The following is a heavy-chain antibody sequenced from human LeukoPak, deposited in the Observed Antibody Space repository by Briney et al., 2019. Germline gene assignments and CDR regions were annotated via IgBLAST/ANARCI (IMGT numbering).Heavy chain of an antibody. CDR1: GGSISSYY. Sequence: MASETLSLTCTVSGGSISSYYWSWIRQPAGKGLEWIGRIYTSGSTNYNPSLKSRVTMSVDTSKNRFSLKLSSVTAADTAVYYCARGPRTYYYDSSGYYRFDPWGQGTLVTVSS. CDR3: ARGPRTYYYDSSGYYRFDP. D-gene: IGHD3-22*01. V-gene: IGHV4-4*07. CDR2: IYTSGST. J-gene: IGHJ5*02.